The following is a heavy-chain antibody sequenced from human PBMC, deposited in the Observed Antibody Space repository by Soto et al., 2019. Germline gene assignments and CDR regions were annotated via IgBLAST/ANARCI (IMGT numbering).Heavy chain of an antibody. V-gene: IGHV1-69*01. D-gene: IGHD3-16*02. CDR3: TRSMGSGGVIGGFDY. J-gene: IGHJ4*02. CDR2: IIPMFDTP. CDR1: GGTFNTYA. Sequence: QVQLVQSETEVKKPGSAVKVSCKASGGTFNTYAMNWVRQAPGHGLEWMGGIIPMFDTPRYAQKFQGRVTITVDESTTTAYMELSSLRSDDTAVYYCTRSMGSGGVIGGFDYWGQGTLVTVSS.